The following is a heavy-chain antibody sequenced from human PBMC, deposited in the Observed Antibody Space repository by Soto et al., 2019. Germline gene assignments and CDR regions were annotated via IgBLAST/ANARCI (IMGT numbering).Heavy chain of an antibody. J-gene: IGHJ4*02. CDR3: TTDAPKVTTHLDY. V-gene: IGHV3-15*07. CDR1: GFTFSNAW. CDR2: IKSKTDGGTT. Sequence: GGSLRLSCAASGFTFSNAWINWVRQPPGKGLEWVGRIKSKTDGGTTDYAAPVKGRFAISRDDSKNTLYLQMNSPKTEDTAVYYCTTDAPKVTTHLDYWGQGTLVTVSS. D-gene: IGHD4-17*01.